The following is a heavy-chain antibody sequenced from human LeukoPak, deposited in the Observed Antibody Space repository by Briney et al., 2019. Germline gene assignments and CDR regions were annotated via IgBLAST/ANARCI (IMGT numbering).Heavy chain of an antibody. J-gene: IGHJ6*02. CDR1: GDSISTFY. CDR3: VRGGIMVRQSINFLFFYGLDV. V-gene: IGHV4-59*12. Sequence: SETLSLTCTVSGDSISTFYWSWIRQPPGKGLEWIGYIYYGASDNYNPSLKSRVTISLDRPKNRFSLKLTSVTAADTAVYHCVRGGIMVRQSINFLFFYGLDVWGHGTTVTVSS. CDR2: IYYGASD. D-gene: IGHD3-10*01.